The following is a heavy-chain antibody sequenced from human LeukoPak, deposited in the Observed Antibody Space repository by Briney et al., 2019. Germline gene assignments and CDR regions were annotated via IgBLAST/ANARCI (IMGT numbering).Heavy chain of an antibody. CDR1: GFIFRNYA. CDR2: MSSDGSDK. D-gene: IGHD3-10*01. J-gene: IGHJ4*02. CDR3: ARDQRDYFGSGSYLLY. V-gene: IGHV3-30-3*01. Sequence: GGSLRLSCEGTGFIFRNYALHWVRQAPGKGLEWVAVMSSDGSDKYYADSVRGRFTISRDNFKNTLYLQMTSLRVEDTAVYYYARDQRDYFGSGSYLLYWGQGTLVTVSS.